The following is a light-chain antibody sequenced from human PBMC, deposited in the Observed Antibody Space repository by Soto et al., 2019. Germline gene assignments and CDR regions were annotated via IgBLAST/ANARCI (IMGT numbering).Light chain of an antibody. J-gene: IGKJ4*01. CDR3: QQYYNTPLT. V-gene: IGKV4-1*01. Sequence: DIVVTQSPDSVAVSLGERATINCKSSQSVLNSYNNKNYLTWYQQKPGQPPKMLIYWASTRESGVPDRFSGSGSATDFTLTITSLQAEDVAVYYCQQYYNTPLTFGGGTQVEIK. CDR1: QSVLNSYNNKNY. CDR2: WAS.